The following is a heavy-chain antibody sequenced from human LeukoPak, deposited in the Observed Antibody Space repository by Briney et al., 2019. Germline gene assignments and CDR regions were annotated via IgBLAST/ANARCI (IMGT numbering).Heavy chain of an antibody. V-gene: IGHV4-59*08. D-gene: IGHD2-15*01. Sequence: SETLSLTCTVSGDSTSSYSWSWIRQPPGKGLEWIGYIYYSGSTNYNPSLKSRVTISVDTSKNQFSLKLSSVTTADTAVYYCARRYCSGGSCYPDYWGQGTLVTVSS. J-gene: IGHJ4*02. CDR3: ARRYCSGGSCYPDY. CDR1: GDSTSSYS. CDR2: IYYSGST.